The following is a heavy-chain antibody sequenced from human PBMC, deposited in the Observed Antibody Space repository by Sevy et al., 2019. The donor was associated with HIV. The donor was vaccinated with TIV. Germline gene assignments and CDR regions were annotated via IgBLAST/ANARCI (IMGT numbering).Heavy chain of an antibody. D-gene: IGHD3-3*01. CDR2: ISSSGDTT. Sequence: GGSLRLSCAASGFTFSSFEMNWVRQAPGKGLEWVSYISSSGDTTDYADSVRGRFTISRDNAKKSLYLQMYSLRAEDTAIYYCAKRGGQYDLGMDVWGQGTTVTVSS. J-gene: IGHJ6*02. CDR3: AKRGGQYDLGMDV. V-gene: IGHV3-48*03. CDR1: GFTFSSFE.